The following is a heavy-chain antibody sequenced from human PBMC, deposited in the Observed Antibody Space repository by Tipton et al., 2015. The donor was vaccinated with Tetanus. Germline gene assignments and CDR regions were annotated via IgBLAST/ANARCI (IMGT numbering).Heavy chain of an antibody. CDR1: GGTFSSYA. CDR3: ARGPLTSISPYYYYGMDV. Sequence: QSGAEVKKPGSSVKVSCKASGGTFSSYAISWVRQAPGQGLEWMGGIIPIFGTANYAQKFQGRVTITADESTSTAYMELSSLRSEDTAVYYCARGPLTSISPYYYYGMDVWGQGTTVTVSS. V-gene: IGHV1-69*01. J-gene: IGHJ6*02. CDR2: IIPIFGTA. D-gene: IGHD3-9*01.